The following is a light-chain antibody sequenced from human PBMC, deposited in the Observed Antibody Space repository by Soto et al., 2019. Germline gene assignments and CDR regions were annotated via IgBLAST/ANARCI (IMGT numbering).Light chain of an antibody. CDR3: QQSYSTPLLT. CDR2: AAS. CDR1: QSISSY. V-gene: IGKV1-39*01. J-gene: IGKJ4*01. Sequence: DIQMTQSPSSLSASVGDRVTITCRASQSISSYLNWYQQKPGKAPKLLIYAASSLQSGVPSRFSGSGSATDFTLTISSLQHEDFATYYCQQSYSTPLLTFGGGTKVEIK.